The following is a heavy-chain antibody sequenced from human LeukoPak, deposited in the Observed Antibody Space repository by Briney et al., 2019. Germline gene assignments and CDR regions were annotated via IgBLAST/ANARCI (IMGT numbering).Heavy chain of an antibody. J-gene: IGHJ4*02. CDR3: AKDAGYSGYDCYFDY. D-gene: IGHD5-12*01. CDR1: GFTLSRHS. V-gene: IGHV3-48*01. Sequence: GGSLRLSCVASGFTLSRHSMNWVRQAPGKGLEWVSYMTSSSSTIYYADSVKGRFTISRDNAKNSLYLEMNSLRAEDTAVYYCAKDAGYSGYDCYFDYWGQGTLVTVPS. CDR2: MTSSSSTI.